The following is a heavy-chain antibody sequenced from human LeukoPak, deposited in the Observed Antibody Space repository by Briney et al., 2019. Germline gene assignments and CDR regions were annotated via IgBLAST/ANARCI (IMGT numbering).Heavy chain of an antibody. CDR3: ARGYSSGPLQY. D-gene: IGHD6-19*01. Sequence: ALVKVSCKASGYTFTSYYMHWVRQAPGQGLEWMGIINPSGGSTSYAQKFQGRVTVTRDTSTSTVYMELSSLRSEDTAVYYCARGYSSGPLQYWGQGTLVTVSS. CDR1: GYTFTSYY. J-gene: IGHJ4*02. V-gene: IGHV1-46*01. CDR2: INPSGGST.